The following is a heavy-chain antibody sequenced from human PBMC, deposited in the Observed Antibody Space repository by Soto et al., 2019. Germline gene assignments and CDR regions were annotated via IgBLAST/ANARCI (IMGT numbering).Heavy chain of an antibody. CDR3: ARPPSDNDYGEEDVDDAFDI. Sequence: SETLSLTCTVSGGSISSSSYYWGWIRQPPGKGLEWIGSIYYSGSTYYNPSLKSRVTISVDTSKNQFSLKLSSVTAADTAVYYCARPPSDNDYGEEDVDDAFDIWGQGTMVTVSS. V-gene: IGHV4-39*01. CDR2: IYYSGST. J-gene: IGHJ3*02. D-gene: IGHD4-17*01. CDR1: GGSISSSSYY.